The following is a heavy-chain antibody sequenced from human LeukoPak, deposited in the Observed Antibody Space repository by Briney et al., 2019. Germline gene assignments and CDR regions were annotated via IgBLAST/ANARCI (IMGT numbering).Heavy chain of an antibody. V-gene: IGHV4-34*01. Sequence: SETLSLTCAVYGGSFSGYYWSWIRQPPGKGLEWIGEINHSRSTNYNPSLKSRVTISVDTSKNQFSLKLSSVTAADTAVYYCARGLTVTPDYWGQGTLVTVSS. CDR2: INHSRST. D-gene: IGHD4-17*01. J-gene: IGHJ4*02. CDR3: ARGLTVTPDY. CDR1: GGSFSGYY.